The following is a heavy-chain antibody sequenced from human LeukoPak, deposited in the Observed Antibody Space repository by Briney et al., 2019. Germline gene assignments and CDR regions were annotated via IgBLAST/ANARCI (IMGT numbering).Heavy chain of an antibody. CDR3: ARDQAVGSTRDS. CDR2: INGDGSSR. Sequence: PGGSLRLSCAASGFTFSSYWMHWVRQPLGKGLVWVSRINGDGSSRIYADSVKGRFTISRDNAKNTVYLQMTSLRAEDTAVYYCARDQAVGSTRDSWGQGTLVTVSS. D-gene: IGHD5/OR15-5a*01. J-gene: IGHJ4*02. CDR1: GFTFSSYW. V-gene: IGHV3-74*01.